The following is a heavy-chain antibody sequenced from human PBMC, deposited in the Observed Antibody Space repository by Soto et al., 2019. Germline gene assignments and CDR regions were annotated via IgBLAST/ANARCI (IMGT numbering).Heavy chain of an antibody. Sequence: QLQLQESVPGLVKPSETLSLTCTVSGGSISSSSYYWGWIRQPPGKGLEWIGSIYYSGSTYYNPSLKSRVTFPGDTSKNLFSPRLSCAPAADTVVYYCAASQRGTVHTGLGPPPHWFDHWGQGTLVTVSS. J-gene: IGHJ5*02. CDR2: IYYSGST. V-gene: IGHV4-39*01. CDR3: AASQRGTVHTGLGPPPHWFDH. D-gene: IGHD4-17*01. CDR1: GGSISSSSYY.